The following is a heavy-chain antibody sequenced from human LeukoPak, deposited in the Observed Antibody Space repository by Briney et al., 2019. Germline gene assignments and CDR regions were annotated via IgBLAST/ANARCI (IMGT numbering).Heavy chain of an antibody. D-gene: IGHD6-13*01. V-gene: IGHV3-23*01. CDR1: GFTFSRSD. Sequence: PGGSLRLSRAASGFTFSRSDMIWVRQAPGKGLEWVSIISGSGGSTYYADSVRGRFTISRDNSKNTLYLQLNSLRAEDTAVYHCAKKGSSWSPRFDPWGQGTLVTVSS. CDR2: ISGSGGST. J-gene: IGHJ5*02. CDR3: AKKGSSWSPRFDP.